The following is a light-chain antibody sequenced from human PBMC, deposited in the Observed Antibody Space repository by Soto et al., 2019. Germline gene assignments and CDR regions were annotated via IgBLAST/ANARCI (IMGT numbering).Light chain of an antibody. J-gene: IGKJ4*01. V-gene: IGKV3-15*01. Sequence: EIVMTQSPATLSVSPGERATLSCRASESVSRDLGWYLQEPGQAPRLLIYGASTRATGIPDRFSGSGSGTDFTLTINSLQSEDFVVYYCQQYYDLLTFGGGTKVEIK. CDR3: QQYYDLLT. CDR1: ESVSRD. CDR2: GAS.